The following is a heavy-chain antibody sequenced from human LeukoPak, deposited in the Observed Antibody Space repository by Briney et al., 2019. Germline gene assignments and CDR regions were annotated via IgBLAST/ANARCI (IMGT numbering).Heavy chain of an antibody. CDR3: VRVVTTGSGWYHFDN. CDR1: GSIITYHH. D-gene: IGHD1-1*01. CDR2: SATTKPNSCTT. J-gene: IGHJ4*02. V-gene: IGHV3-72*01. Sequence: GGSLILSCAGAGSIITYHHMDWVRQAPGKGLGWSGRSATTKPNSCTTQYPACVRVSSTISRDDSQNSLYLHLNSLKTEDTAVYYCVRVVTTGSGWYHFDNWGLGTLVTVSS.